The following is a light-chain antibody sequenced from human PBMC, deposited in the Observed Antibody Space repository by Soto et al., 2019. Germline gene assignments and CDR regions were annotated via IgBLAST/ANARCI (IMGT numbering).Light chain of an antibody. J-gene: IGKJ2*01. V-gene: IGKV3-11*01. CDR2: DAS. CDR1: QSVSSY. Sequence: EIVLTQSPATLSLSPGERASLSCRASQSVSSYLAWYQHKPGQAPRLLIYDASNRATGIPAMFSGSGFGTDFTLTISSLEPEDFAVYYCQQRSNWPPYTFGQGTKLEIK. CDR3: QQRSNWPPYT.